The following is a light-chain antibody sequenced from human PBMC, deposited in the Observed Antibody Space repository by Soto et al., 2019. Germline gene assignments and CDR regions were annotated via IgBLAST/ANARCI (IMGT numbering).Light chain of an antibody. CDR1: QTVTSN. CDR2: GAS. Sequence: EIVMTQSPVTLSVSPGETANLSCRASQTVTSNLAWYQQKPGRSPRLLLSGASTRATGIPARFSGSGSGTEFTLTISRLQSEDIAVYYCQQYNDWPRTFGQGTKVDIK. V-gene: IGKV3-15*01. J-gene: IGKJ1*01. CDR3: QQYNDWPRT.